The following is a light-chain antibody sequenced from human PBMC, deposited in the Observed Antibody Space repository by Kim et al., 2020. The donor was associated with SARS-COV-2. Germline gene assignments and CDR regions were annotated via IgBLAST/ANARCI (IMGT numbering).Light chain of an antibody. Sequence: PGERATLSCRASQSVSSNLAWYQQNPGQAPRLLIYGASTRATGIPARFSGSGSGTEFTLTISSLQSEDFAVYYCQQYNNWPPGTFGQGTKVDIK. V-gene: IGKV3-15*01. J-gene: IGKJ1*01. CDR3: QQYNNWPPGT. CDR2: GAS. CDR1: QSVSSN.